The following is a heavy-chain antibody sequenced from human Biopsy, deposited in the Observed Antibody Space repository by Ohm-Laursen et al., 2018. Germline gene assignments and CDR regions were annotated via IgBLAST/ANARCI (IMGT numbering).Heavy chain of an antibody. J-gene: IGHJ4*02. D-gene: IGHD4-23*01. Sequence: GTLSLTCTVSGGSISNNNYSWGWIRQPPGKGLEWIGHISYTGYTSYNASLKSRVTISVDTSRNHFSLRLSSLTAADTAVYYCARGSNDFGGLYFPRWGQGTLLTVSS. CDR2: ISYTGYT. CDR1: GGSISNNNYS. CDR3: ARGSNDFGGLYFPR. V-gene: IGHV4-61*03.